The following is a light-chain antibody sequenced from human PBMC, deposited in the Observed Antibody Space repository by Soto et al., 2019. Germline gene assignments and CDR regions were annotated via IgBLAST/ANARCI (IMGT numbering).Light chain of an antibody. CDR2: DAS. Sequence: DIQMTQSPSTLSASVGDRVTITCRASQSISSWLAWYHQKPGKAPKLPIYDASTLESGVPSRFSGSGSGTEFTLTINSLQPDDFATYYCQQYKTYSKTFGQGTKVDIK. CDR1: QSISSW. V-gene: IGKV1-5*01. J-gene: IGKJ1*01. CDR3: QQYKTYSKT.